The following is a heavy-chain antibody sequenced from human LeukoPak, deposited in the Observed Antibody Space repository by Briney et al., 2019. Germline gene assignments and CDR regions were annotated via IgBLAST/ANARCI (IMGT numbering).Heavy chain of an antibody. Sequence: SETLSLTCTVSGGSISSYYWSWIRQPPGKGLEWIGYIYYSGSTNYNPSLKSRVTISVDTSKNQFSLTLSSVTAADTAVYYCAREVPAVNDAFDIWGQGTMVTVSS. D-gene: IGHD2-2*01. V-gene: IGHV4-59*01. CDR3: AREVPAVNDAFDI. CDR1: GGSISSYY. J-gene: IGHJ3*02. CDR2: IYYSGST.